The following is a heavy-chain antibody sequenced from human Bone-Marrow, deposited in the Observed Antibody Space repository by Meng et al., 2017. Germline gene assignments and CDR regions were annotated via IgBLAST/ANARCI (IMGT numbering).Heavy chain of an antibody. J-gene: IGHJ4*02. CDR1: GGTFRNFW. CDR3: ARGLWFGELRQSQDRIDY. D-gene: IGHD3-10*01. CDR2: IKSKVDGGTT. Sequence: GESLKISCVASGGTFRNFWMTWVRQAPGKGLEWVGRIKSKVDGGTTDFAAPVKGRFTISRDDAKNTLYLQMNSLRAEDTAVYYCARGLWFGELRQSQDRIDYWGQGTLVTVSS. V-gene: IGHV3-15*01.